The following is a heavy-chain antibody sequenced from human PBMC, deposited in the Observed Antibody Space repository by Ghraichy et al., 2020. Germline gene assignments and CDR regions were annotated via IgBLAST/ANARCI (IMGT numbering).Heavy chain of an antibody. CDR1: GFTFRTHA. V-gene: IGHV3-23*01. Sequence: GGSLRLSCAASGFTFRTHAMSWVRQAPGKGLQWVSGTGGSGGSPFYADSVKRRFTISRDNSKKTVYLQMNSLRADDTAVYYCAKGMGDLWLDAFDMWGQGTMVTVSS. D-gene: IGHD5-18*01. J-gene: IGHJ3*02. CDR2: TGGSGGSP. CDR3: AKGMGDLWLDAFDM.